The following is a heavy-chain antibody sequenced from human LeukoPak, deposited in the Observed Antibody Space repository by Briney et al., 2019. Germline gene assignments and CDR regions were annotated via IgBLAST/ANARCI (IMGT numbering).Heavy chain of an antibody. CDR1: GFTFSSYG. CDR3: ARLYSSGWQPFDY. D-gene: IGHD6-19*01. CDR2: IDGSSRSI. V-gene: IGHV3-48*02. J-gene: IGHJ4*02. Sequence: PGGSLRLSCAASGFTFSSYGMNWVRQAPGKGLEGVSYIDGSSRSIYYTDSVKGRFTISRDNAKNSLYLQMNSLRDEDTAVYYCARLYSSGWQPFDYWGQGTLVTVSS.